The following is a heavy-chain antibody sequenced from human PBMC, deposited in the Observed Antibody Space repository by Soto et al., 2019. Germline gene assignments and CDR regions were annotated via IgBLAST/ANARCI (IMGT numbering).Heavy chain of an antibody. CDR2: INAGNGNT. V-gene: IGHV1-3*01. J-gene: IGHJ6*03. Sequence: VKVSCKASGYTFTSYAMNWVRQAPGQGLEWMGWINAGNGNTKYSQKFQGRVTITRDTSASTAYMELSSLRSEDTAVYYCARDQDYGDSYYYYYYMAVWGKGTTVTVSS. CDR1: GYTFTSYA. CDR3: ARDQDYGDSYYYYYYMAV. D-gene: IGHD4-17*01.